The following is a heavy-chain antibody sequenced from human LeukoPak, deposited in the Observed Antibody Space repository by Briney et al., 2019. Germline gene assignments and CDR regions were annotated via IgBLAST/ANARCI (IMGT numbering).Heavy chain of an antibody. Sequence: PGGSLRLSCAASGFTFSSYAMHWVRQAPGKGLEWVAVISYDGSNKYYADSVKGRFTISRDNSKNTLYLQMNSLRAEDTAVYYCAREGITMARGVIIPYYFDYWGQGTLVTVSS. J-gene: IGHJ4*02. V-gene: IGHV3-30*04. CDR1: GFTFSSYA. CDR3: AREGITMARGVIIPYYFDY. CDR2: ISYDGSNK. D-gene: IGHD3-10*01.